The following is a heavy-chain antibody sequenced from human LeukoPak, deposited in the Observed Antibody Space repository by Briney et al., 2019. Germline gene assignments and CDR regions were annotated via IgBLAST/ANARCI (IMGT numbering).Heavy chain of an antibody. CDR1: GFSFSTYG. J-gene: IGHJ4*02. V-gene: IGHV3-33*06. D-gene: IGHD3-22*01. CDR3: AKNYFDSRGFYPLNY. CDR2: IWEEGSNK. Sequence: GRSLRLSCAASGFSFSTYGMHCVRQAPGRGVEWVAVIWEEGSNKYYADSVKGRFTISRDNSKNPLYLQMHSLRAEDEAVYYCAKNYFDSRGFYPLNYWGEGTLVTVSS.